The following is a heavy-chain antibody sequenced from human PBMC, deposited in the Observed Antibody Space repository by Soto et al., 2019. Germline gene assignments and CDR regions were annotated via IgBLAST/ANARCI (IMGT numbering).Heavy chain of an antibody. Sequence: KASETLSLTCIVSGGSINSSYYWGWIRQPPGKAPEWIGSIYYSGTTYYNPSLKSRVTISVDSSRNQFSLKMTSVTAPDTAVYYCSRFAARPPFEYWGQGWLVTVSS. J-gene: IGHJ4*02. D-gene: IGHD6-6*01. CDR1: GGSINSSYY. V-gene: IGHV4-39*01. CDR2: IYYSGTT. CDR3: SRFAARPPFEY.